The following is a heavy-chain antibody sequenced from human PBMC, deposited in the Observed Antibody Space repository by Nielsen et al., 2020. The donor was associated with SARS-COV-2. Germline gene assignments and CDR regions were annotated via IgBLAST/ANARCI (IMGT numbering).Heavy chain of an antibody. CDR1: GFTFRNYA. J-gene: IGHJ4*02. CDR2: IWYDASYK. CDR3: ARDYDLYGDSFMDS. D-gene: IGHD4-17*01. V-gene: IGHV3-33*01. Sequence: GESLKISCAASGFTFRNYAMHWVRQAPGKGLEWVAVIWYDASYKYYVDSGKGRFTISRDNSDNTLFLQMNSLRAEDTAVYYCARDYDLYGDSFMDSWGQGTLVIVSS.